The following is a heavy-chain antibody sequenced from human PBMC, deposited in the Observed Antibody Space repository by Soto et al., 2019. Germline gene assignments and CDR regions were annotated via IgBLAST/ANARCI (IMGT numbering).Heavy chain of an antibody. CDR1: GFAFSSQT. D-gene: IGHD3-16*01. J-gene: IGHJ6*02. CDR2: TNSHGGNT. V-gene: IGHV3-23*01. CDR3: ANRENWGGMDV. Sequence: GGSLRLSCAASGFAFSSQTMSWVRQAPGKGLEWVSATNSHGGNTWYADFVKGRFTISRDNSKSTLYLQMNSLRLDDTAVYYCANRENWGGMDVWGQGTTVTVSS.